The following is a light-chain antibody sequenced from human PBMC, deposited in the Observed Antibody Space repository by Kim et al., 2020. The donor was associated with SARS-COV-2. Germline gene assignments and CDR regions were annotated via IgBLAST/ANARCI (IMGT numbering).Light chain of an antibody. V-gene: IGLV1-40*01. CDR2: GNT. CDR3: QSYDGSLSGYV. Sequence: QRVTISGTGSSSNIGATYDVQWYQQLPGSAPKLLIYGNTNRPSGVPDRFSGSKSGTSASLAITGLQAEDEADYYCQSYDGSLSGYVFGTGTKVTVL. J-gene: IGLJ1*01. CDR1: SSNIGATYD.